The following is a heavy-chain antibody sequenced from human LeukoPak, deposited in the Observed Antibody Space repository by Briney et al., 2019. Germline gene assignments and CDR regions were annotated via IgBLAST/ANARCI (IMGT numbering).Heavy chain of an antibody. V-gene: IGHV1-69*05. CDR2: IIPIFGTA. D-gene: IGHD3-22*01. Sequence: SVKVSCKASGGTFRSYAISWVRQAPGQGLEWMGRIIPIFGTANYAQKFQGRVSITTDESTSTAYMELSSLRSEDTAVYYCARDLRYYYDSSGYYYFDPWGQGTLVTVSS. CDR1: GGTFRSYA. J-gene: IGHJ5*02. CDR3: ARDLRYYYDSSGYYYFDP.